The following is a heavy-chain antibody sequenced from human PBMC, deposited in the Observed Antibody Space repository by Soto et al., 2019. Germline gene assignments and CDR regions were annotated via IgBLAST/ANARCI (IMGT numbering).Heavy chain of an antibody. J-gene: IGHJ4*02. V-gene: IGHV1-3*04. CDR1: AYTFTDYS. D-gene: IGHD2-15*01. CDR3: ARGTYCGGGSCYSRWAGEDY. CDR2: INTDNGNT. Sequence: QVQLVQSGAEVKKPGASVKVSCKASAYTFTDYSIHWVRQVPGQRLEWMGWINTDNGNTQYSEQIQGRVTIIRDTSATATYMELRSLRSEDTAIYYCARGTYCGGGSCYSRWAGEDYWGQGTLVTVSS.